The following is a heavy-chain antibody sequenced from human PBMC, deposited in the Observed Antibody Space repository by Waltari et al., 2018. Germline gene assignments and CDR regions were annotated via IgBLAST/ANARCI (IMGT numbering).Heavy chain of an antibody. CDR1: GGSFSGYY. V-gene: IGHV4-34*01. Sequence: QVQLQQWGAGLLKPSETLSLTCAVYGGSFSGYYWSWIRPHPGKGLEWIGEINHSGSTNYNPSLKSRVTISVDTSKNQFSLKLSSVTAADTAVYYCARGGRGYSYGSRHGMDVWGQGTTVTVSS. CDR3: ARGGRGYSYGSRHGMDV. D-gene: IGHD5-18*01. CDR2: INHSGST. J-gene: IGHJ6*02.